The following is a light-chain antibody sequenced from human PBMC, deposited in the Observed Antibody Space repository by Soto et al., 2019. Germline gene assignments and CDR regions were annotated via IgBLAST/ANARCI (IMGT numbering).Light chain of an antibody. CDR2: AAS. Sequence: DIQMTQSPSSLSASVGDRVTITCRASQGVSAYLLWYQQKPGKAPKLLIYAASSLQSGVPSRFSGSGSETDFTLTISSLQPEDFATYSCQQSYSTTWTFGQGTKVEIK. CDR3: QQSYSTTWT. CDR1: QGVSAY. J-gene: IGKJ1*01. V-gene: IGKV1-39*01.